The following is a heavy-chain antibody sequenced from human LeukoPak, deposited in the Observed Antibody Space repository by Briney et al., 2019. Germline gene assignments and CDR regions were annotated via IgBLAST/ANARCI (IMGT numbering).Heavy chain of an antibody. J-gene: IGHJ5*02. CDR2: IYYSGST. CDR3: ARGGYYGSGNDFRFDP. CDR1: GGSISNYY. V-gene: IGHV4-59*01. D-gene: IGHD3-10*01. Sequence: PSETLSLTCTVSGGSISNYYWTWIRQPPGKGLEWIGYIYYSGSTNYKPSLKSRVTISVDTSKNQFSLKLNSVTAADTAVYYCARGGYYGSGNDFRFDPWGQGTLVTVSS.